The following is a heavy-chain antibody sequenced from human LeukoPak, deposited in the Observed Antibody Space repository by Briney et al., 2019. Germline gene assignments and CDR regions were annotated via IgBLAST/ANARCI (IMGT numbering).Heavy chain of an antibody. V-gene: IGHV4-38-2*01. CDR1: GYSISSGYY. Sequence: SETLSLTCAVSGYSISSGYYWGWIRQPPGKGLECVATIHHSGTTYYDPSLKSQATISVDTSKNQFSLKLSSVTAADTAVYYCARYSTSRAFDLWGQGSLVTVSS. J-gene: IGHJ4*02. D-gene: IGHD2/OR15-2a*01. CDR3: ARYSTSRAFDL. CDR2: IHHSGTT.